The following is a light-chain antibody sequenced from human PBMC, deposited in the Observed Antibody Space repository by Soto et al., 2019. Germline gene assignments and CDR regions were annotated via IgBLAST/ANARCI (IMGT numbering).Light chain of an antibody. CDR2: AAS. CDR1: QTIITY. CDR3: QQSYSTPRT. V-gene: IGKV1-39*01. Sequence: DIQMTQSPSSPSASVGDRVSITCRASQTIITYLNWYQQKPGKAPKLLISAASNLQSGVPSRFXGSGSETEFTLTISSVQPEDFATYYCQQSYSTPRTFGQGTKLEIK. J-gene: IGKJ2*01.